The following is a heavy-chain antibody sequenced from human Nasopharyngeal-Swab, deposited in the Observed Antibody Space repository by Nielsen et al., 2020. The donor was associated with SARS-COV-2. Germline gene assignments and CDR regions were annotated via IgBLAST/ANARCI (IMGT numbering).Heavy chain of an antibody. V-gene: IGHV4-34*01. CDR2: INHSGTT. CDR1: GGSFSGHY. CDR3: ASHYYDSSGPFDY. J-gene: IGHJ4*02. D-gene: IGHD3-22*01. Sequence: SQTLSLTCAVSGGSFSGHYWTWIRQPPGKGLEWIGEINHSGTTSYNPSLKSRVTMSVDTSKNQFSLKLSSVTAADTAVYYCASHYYDSSGPFDYWGQGTLVTVSS.